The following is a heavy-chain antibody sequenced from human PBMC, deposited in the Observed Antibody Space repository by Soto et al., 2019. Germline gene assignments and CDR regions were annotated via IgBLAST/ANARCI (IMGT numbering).Heavy chain of an antibody. CDR2: ISGSGVST. CDR3: ARGLHYYDSLTQFDY. Sequence: GGSLRLSCAASGFTFSSYAMSWVRQAPGKGLEWVSGISGSGVSTYYADSVKGRFTISRDNSKNTLYLQMNSLRAEDTAVYYCARGLHYYDSLTQFDYWGQGTQVTVSS. CDR1: GFTFSSYA. J-gene: IGHJ4*02. D-gene: IGHD3-22*01. V-gene: IGHV3-23*01.